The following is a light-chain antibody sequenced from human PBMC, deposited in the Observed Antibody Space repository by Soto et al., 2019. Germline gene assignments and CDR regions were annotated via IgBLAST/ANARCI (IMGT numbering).Light chain of an antibody. CDR1: QRISSW. CDR3: QQYNSYSQFT. J-gene: IGKJ3*01. Sequence: DIQMTQSPSTLSASVGDRVTITCRASQRISSWLAWYQQKPGKAPKLLIYDASSLESGVPSRFSGSGSGTEFTLTISSLQPDDFATYYCQQYNSYSQFTFGPGTKVDIK. CDR2: DAS. V-gene: IGKV1-5*01.